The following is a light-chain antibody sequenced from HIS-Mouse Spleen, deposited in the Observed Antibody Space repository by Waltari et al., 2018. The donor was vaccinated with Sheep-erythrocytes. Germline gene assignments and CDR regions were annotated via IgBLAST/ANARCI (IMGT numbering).Light chain of an antibody. Sequence: SYELTQPPSVSVSPGQTARTTCSGDALPKQYAYWYQQKPGQAPWLVIYKDSERPSGIPERFSGSSSGTTVTLTISGVQAEDEADYYCQSADSSGTYVFGTGTKVTVL. V-gene: IGLV3-25*03. CDR2: KDS. CDR1: ALPKQY. CDR3: QSADSSGTYV. J-gene: IGLJ1*01.